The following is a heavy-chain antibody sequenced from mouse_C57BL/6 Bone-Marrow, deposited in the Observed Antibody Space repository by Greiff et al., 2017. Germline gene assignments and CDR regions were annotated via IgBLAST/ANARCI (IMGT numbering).Heavy chain of an antibody. Sequence: QVQLQQSGAELARPGASVKLSCKASGYTFTSYGISWVKQRTGQGLEWIGEIYPRSGNTYYNEKFKGKATLTADKSSSTAYMELRSLTSEDSAVYFCARGWLLPYYVDYWGQGTTLTVSS. D-gene: IGHD2-3*01. CDR2: IYPRSGNT. CDR3: ARGWLLPYYVDY. V-gene: IGHV1-81*01. J-gene: IGHJ2*01. CDR1: GYTFTSYG.